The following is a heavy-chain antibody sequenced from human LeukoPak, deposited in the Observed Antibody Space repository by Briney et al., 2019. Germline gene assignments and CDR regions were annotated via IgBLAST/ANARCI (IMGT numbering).Heavy chain of an antibody. Sequence: GGSLRLSCAASGFTFSSYGVHWVRQAPGKGLEWVAVISYDGSNKYYADSVKGRFTISRDNSKNTLYLQMNSLRAEDTAVYYCAKDLERHIVVVTASAVDYWGQGTLVTVSS. D-gene: IGHD2-21*02. V-gene: IGHV3-30*18. CDR1: GFTFSSYG. CDR3: AKDLERHIVVVTASAVDY. CDR2: ISYDGSNK. J-gene: IGHJ4*02.